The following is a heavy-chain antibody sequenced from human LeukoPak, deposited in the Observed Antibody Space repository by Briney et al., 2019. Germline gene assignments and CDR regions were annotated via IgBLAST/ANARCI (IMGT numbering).Heavy chain of an antibody. CDR1: GGSFRSYY. D-gene: IGHD6-19*01. CDR3: ARGISGWYYFDY. Sequence: SETLSLTCAVYGGSFRSYYWSWIRQPPGKGLEWIGYISYSGSTNYNPSLKSRVTISVDTSKNQFSLKLSSVTAADAAVYYCARGISGWYYFDYWGQGTLVTVSS. J-gene: IGHJ4*02. CDR2: ISYSGST. V-gene: IGHV4-59*01.